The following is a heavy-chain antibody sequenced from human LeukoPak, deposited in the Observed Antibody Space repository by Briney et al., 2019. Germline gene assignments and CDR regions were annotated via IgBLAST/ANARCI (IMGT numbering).Heavy chain of an antibody. Sequence: GGSLRLSCAASGFSFSTYWMHWVRQAPGKGLVWVSYISSGGTKTACADSVKGRFTISRDNAKNSLYLQMNSLRAEDTAVYYCAREGIVVVPAAQGYFDLWGRGTLVTVSS. CDR3: AREGIVVVPAAQGYFDL. D-gene: IGHD2-2*01. CDR1: GFSFSTYW. J-gene: IGHJ2*01. V-gene: IGHV3-74*01. CDR2: ISSGGTKT.